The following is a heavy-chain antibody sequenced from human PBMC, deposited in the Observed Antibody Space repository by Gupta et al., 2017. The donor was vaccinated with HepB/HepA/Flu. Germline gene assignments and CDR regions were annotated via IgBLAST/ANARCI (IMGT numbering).Heavy chain of an antibody. Sequence: QVQLVQSGAEVKKPGASVKVSCKVSGYTLTELSMHWVRQAPGKGLEWMGGFDPEDGETIYAQKFQGRVTMTEDTSTDTAYMELSSLRSEDTAVYYCATDLLSAQDTIFGVVVNAFDIWGQGTMVTVSS. CDR1: GYTLTELS. D-gene: IGHD3-3*01. CDR3: ATDLLSAQDTIFGVVVNAFDI. CDR2: FDPEDGET. J-gene: IGHJ3*02. V-gene: IGHV1-24*01.